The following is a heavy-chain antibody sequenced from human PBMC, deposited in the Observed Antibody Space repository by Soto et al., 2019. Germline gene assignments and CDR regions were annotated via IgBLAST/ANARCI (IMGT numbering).Heavy chain of an antibody. CDR3: ARVRPTPPYYYYYMDV. V-gene: IGHV4-59*01. CDR1: GGSISSYY. Sequence: QVQLHESGPGLVKPSETLSLTCTVSGGSISSYYWSWIRQPPGKGREWIGYIYYIGSTNYNPSLKSRVTISVDTSKNQFSLKLSSVTAADTAVYYCARVRPTPPYYYYYMDVWGKGTTVTVSS. D-gene: IGHD3-10*01. J-gene: IGHJ6*03. CDR2: IYYIGST.